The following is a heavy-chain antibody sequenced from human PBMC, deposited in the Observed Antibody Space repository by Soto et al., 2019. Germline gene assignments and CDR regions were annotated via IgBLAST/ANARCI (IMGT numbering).Heavy chain of an antibody. CDR2: IWSAGLI. V-gene: IGHV3-53*01. CDR3: AREAPMDV. CDR1: GFTFSSKY. J-gene: IGHJ6*02. Sequence: GXLILSCAASGFTFSSKYMSWVRQAPGKGLEWVSIIWSAGLIYYADSVRGRFTISRDISKNILYLEMTSLRADDTAVYYCAREAPMDVWGQGTTVTVSS.